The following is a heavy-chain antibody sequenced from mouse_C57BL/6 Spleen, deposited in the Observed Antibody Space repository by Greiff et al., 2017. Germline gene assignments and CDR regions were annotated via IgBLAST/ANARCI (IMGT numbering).Heavy chain of an antibody. V-gene: IGHV5-16*01. CDR3: ARASPRAMDY. CDR1: GFTFSDYY. CDR2: INYDGSST. J-gene: IGHJ4*01. Sequence: EVKLLESEGGLVQPGSSMKLSCTASGFTFSDYYMAWVRQVPEKGLEWVANINYDGSSTYYLDSLKSRFIISRDNAKNILYLQMSSLKSEDTATYYCARASPRAMDYWGQGTSVTVSS.